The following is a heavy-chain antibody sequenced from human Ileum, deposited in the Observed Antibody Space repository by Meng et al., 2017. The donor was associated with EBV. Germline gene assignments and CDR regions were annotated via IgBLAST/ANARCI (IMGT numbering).Heavy chain of an antibody. CDR2: ISAYNGNT. CDR1: GYIFNNYG. D-gene: IGHD1-14*01. V-gene: IGHV1-18*01. J-gene: IGHJ5*02. Sequence: QVQWVHSGAEVKKPGASVKVSCKASGYIFNNYGVSWVRQAPGQGPEWMGWISAYNGNTNYAQNFQGRFTMTTDTSTSTAYMELRSLRSDDTAVYYCARDLPGGTKGTWLDLWGQGTLVTVSS. CDR3: ARDLPGGTKGTWLDL.